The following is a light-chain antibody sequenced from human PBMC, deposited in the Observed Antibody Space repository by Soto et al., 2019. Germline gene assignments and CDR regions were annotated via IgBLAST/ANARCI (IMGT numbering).Light chain of an antibody. CDR2: GAS. CDR3: QQYNNWPLT. Sequence: EIVMTQSPATLSVSPGQRATLSCRASQSLTSNLVWYQQKAGQAPRLLIFGASTRATGIPASFSGSGSGTEFTLTISSLQSEDFAVYYCQQYNNWPLTFGGGTKVEIK. CDR1: QSLTSN. V-gene: IGKV3D-15*01. J-gene: IGKJ4*01.